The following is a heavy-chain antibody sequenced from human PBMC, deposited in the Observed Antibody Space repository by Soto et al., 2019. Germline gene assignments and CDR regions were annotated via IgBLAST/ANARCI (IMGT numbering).Heavy chain of an antibody. CDR3: ARGTYNWNDSPRFDP. J-gene: IGHJ5*02. CDR2: MKPNSGNT. V-gene: IGHV1-8*01. Sequence: QVQLVQSGAEVKKPGASVKVSCKASGYTFTSYDINWVRQATGQWLEWMGWMKPNSGNTGYAQKFQGRVTMTMNTSISTAYMELSSLRSEDTAVYYCARGTYNWNDSPRFDPWGQGTLVTVSS. D-gene: IGHD1-1*01. CDR1: GYTFTSYD.